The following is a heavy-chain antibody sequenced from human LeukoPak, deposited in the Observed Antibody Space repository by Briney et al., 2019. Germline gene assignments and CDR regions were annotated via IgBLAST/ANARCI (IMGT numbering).Heavy chain of an antibody. D-gene: IGHD2-15*01. Sequence: GGSLRLSCAASGFTFSSYAMSWVRDAPREGLGWVSAISGSVGSTYYADSAKGRFTISRDNSKNTLYLQKNSLRAEDTAVYYCAKDLAFVVVAATGWFDPWGQGTLVTVSS. V-gene: IGHV3-23*01. CDR1: GFTFSSYA. J-gene: IGHJ5*02. CDR3: AKDLAFVVVAATGWFDP. CDR2: ISGSVGST.